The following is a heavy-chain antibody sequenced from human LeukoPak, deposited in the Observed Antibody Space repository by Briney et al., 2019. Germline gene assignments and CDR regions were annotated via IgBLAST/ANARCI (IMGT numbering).Heavy chain of an antibody. CDR1: GYSFTSYW. CDR2: IYPGDSDT. V-gene: IGHV5-51*01. Sequence: GESLKISCKGSGYSFTSYWIGWVRQMPGKGLEWMGIIYPGDSDTRYSPSFQGQVTISADKSISTAYLQWSSLKASGTAMYYCASCWGSSTSCYSGFDYWGQGTLVTVSS. J-gene: IGHJ4*02. D-gene: IGHD2-2*01. CDR3: ASCWGSSTSCYSGFDY.